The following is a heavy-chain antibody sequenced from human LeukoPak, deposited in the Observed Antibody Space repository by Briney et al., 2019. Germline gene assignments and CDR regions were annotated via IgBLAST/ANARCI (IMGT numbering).Heavy chain of an antibody. J-gene: IGHJ6*03. CDR2: VNPNSGNT. CDR3: ARGAGEYQLLHLYYYYYMDV. Sequence: WASVKVSCKASGYTFTSYDINWVRQATGQGLEWMGWVNPNSGNTGYAQKFQGRVTITRNTSISTAYMELSSLRSEDTAVYYCARGAGEYQLLHLYYYYYMDVWGKGTTVTVSS. V-gene: IGHV1-8*03. D-gene: IGHD2-2*01. CDR1: GYTFTSYD.